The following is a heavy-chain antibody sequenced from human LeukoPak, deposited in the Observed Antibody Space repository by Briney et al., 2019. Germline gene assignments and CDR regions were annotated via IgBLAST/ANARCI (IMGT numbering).Heavy chain of an antibody. D-gene: IGHD3-10*01. J-gene: IGHJ4*02. CDR3: TREALNHGSGTYYIDSFDF. V-gene: IGHV3-11*05. Sequence: PGGSLRLSCAASGFTFSDYYMSWIRQAPGQGLEWLSYISGSGSYTTYADSVKGRFTTSRDKAKNSLYLQMNSLRAEDTAVYYCTREALNHGSGTYYIDSFDFWGQGTLVTVSS. CDR2: ISGSGSYT. CDR1: GFTFSDYY.